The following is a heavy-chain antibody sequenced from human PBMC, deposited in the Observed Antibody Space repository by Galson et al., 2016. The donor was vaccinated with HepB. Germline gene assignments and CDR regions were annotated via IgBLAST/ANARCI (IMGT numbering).Heavy chain of an antibody. J-gene: IGHJ4*02. CDR2: ISYHGKT. CDR3: ASDDY. CDR1: GGSISSSHSYY. Sequence: TLSLTCTVSGGSISSSHSYYWGWIRQPPGRGLEWIGTISYHGKTYYHPSLKSRVTISVDTSRNQFSLRLSSVTATATAVYYCASDDYWGQGTLVTVSS. V-gene: IGHV4-39*02.